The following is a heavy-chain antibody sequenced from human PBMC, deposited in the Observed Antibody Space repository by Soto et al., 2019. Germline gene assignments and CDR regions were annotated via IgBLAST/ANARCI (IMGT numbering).Heavy chain of an antibody. CDR1: GGTFSSYA. Sequence: QVQLVQSGAEVKKPGSSVKVSCKASGGTFSSYAISWVRQAPGQGLEWMGGIIPIFGTANYAQKFQGRVTITADESTSTAYMELSSLRSEETAVYYCAREVGHCSGGSCYFWKHDAFDIWGQGTMVTVSS. CDR3: AREVGHCSGGSCYFWKHDAFDI. J-gene: IGHJ3*02. CDR2: IIPIFGTA. D-gene: IGHD2-15*01. V-gene: IGHV1-69*12.